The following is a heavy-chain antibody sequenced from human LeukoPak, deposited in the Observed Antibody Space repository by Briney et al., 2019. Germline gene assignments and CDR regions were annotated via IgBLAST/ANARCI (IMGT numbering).Heavy chain of an antibody. J-gene: IGHJ6*02. D-gene: IGHD3-22*01. CDR3: ARHYASTEVDYGMDV. Sequence: ASVKVSCKASGYTFTSYGSSWVRQAPGQGLEWMGWISAYNGNTNYAQKLQGRVTMTTDTSTRKAYMELRSLRSDDTAVYYCARHYASTEVDYGMDVWGQGTTVTVSS. V-gene: IGHV1-18*01. CDR1: GYTFTSYG. CDR2: ISAYNGNT.